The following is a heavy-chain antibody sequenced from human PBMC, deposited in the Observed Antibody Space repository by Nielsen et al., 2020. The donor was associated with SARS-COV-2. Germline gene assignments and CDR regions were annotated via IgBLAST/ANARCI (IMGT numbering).Heavy chain of an antibody. V-gene: IGHV3-9*01. CDR2: ISWNSGSI. CDR3: AKDMGDFWSGP. D-gene: IGHD3-3*01. Sequence: SLKISCVTSGFTFDDYAMHWVRQAPGKGLEWVSGISWNSGSIGYADSVKGRFTISRDNAKNSLYLQMNSLRAEDTALYYCAKDMGDFWSGPWGQGTLVTVSS. CDR1: GFTFDDYA. J-gene: IGHJ4*02.